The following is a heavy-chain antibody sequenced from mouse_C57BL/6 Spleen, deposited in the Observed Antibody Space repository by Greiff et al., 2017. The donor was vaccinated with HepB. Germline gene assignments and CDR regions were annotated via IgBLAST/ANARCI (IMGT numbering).Heavy chain of an antibody. Sequence: QVQLKQPGAELVKPGASVKMSCKASGYTFTSYWITWVKQRPGQGLEWIGDIYPGSGSTNYNEKFKSKATLTVDTSSSTAYMQLSSLTSEDSAVYYCARYYYGSRRAMDYWGQGTSVTVSS. V-gene: IGHV1-55*01. CDR3: ARYYYGSRRAMDY. D-gene: IGHD1-1*01. CDR1: GYTFTSYW. CDR2: IYPGSGST. J-gene: IGHJ4*01.